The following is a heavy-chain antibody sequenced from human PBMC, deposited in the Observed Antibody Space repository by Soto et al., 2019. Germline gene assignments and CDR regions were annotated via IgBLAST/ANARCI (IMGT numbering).Heavy chain of an antibody. V-gene: IGHV2-5*01. CDR1: GFSLRTSGVG. D-gene: IGHD6-19*01. CDR2: IYWNDDK. CDR3: AKSGSSGWYGWFDP. Sequence: SCPTLVNPTQTLTLTCIFSGFSLRTSGVGVGWIRQPPGKALEWLGFIYWNDDKRYSPSLKSRLTITKDTSKNQVVLTMTNMDPVDTATYYCAKSGSSGWYGWFDPWGQGTLVTVSS. J-gene: IGHJ5*02.